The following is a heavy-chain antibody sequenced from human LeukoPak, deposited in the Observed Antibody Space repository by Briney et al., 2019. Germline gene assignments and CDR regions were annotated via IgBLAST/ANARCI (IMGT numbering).Heavy chain of an antibody. CDR2: ISNDGSDK. CDR1: GFTFSSYV. J-gene: IGHJ4*02. D-gene: IGHD6-19*01. V-gene: IGHV3-30*04. Sequence: GRSLRLSCAASGFTFSSYVMHWVRQAPGKGLECVAVISNDGSDKYYADSVKGRFTISGDNSKNTLYLQMNSLRAEDTALYYCARDGGYSRGWTYGAGDYWGQGTLVTVSS. CDR3: ARDGGYSRGWTYGAGDY.